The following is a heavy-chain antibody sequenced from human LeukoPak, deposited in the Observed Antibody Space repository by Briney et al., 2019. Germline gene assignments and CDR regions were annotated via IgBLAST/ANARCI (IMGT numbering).Heavy chain of an antibody. CDR3: AEQQLVQPPYYYYGMDV. J-gene: IGHJ6*02. CDR1: GFTFSSYA. Sequence: GGSLRLSCAASGFTFSSYAMSWVRQAPGKGLEWVSAISGSGGSTYYADSVKGRFTISRDNSKNTLYLQMNSLRAEDTAVYYCAEQQLVQPPYYYYGMDVWGQGTTVTISS. V-gene: IGHV3-23*01. D-gene: IGHD6-13*01. CDR2: ISGSGGST.